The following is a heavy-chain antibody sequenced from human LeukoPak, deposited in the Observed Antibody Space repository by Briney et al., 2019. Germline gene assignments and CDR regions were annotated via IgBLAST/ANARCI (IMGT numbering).Heavy chain of an antibody. J-gene: IGHJ4*02. CDR3: ARGRTGTRNY. V-gene: IGHV3-21*01. D-gene: IGHD1-7*01. CDR1: GFTFSSYS. CDR2: ISSSSSYI. Sequence: GGSLRLSCTASGFTFSSYSMNWVRQAPGKGLEWVSSISSSSSYIYYADSVKGRFTISRDNAKNSLYLQMNSLRAEDTAVYYCARGRTGTRNYWGQGTLITVSS.